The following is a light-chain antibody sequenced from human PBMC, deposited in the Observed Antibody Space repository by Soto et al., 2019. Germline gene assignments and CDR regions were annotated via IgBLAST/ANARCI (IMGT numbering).Light chain of an antibody. CDR1: QSVNSN. CDR3: QEYNNWPWT. Sequence: ETVMTQSPATLSVSPGERATLSCRASQSVNSNLAWYQQKLGQAPRVLIYGASTRATGIPARFSGSGSGTEFILTISSLQSEDFALYYCQEYNNWPWTFGQGTKVDIX. CDR2: GAS. V-gene: IGKV3-15*01. J-gene: IGKJ1*01.